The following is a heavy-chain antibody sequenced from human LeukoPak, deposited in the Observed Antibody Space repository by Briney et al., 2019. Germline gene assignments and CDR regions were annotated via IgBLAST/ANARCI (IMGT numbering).Heavy chain of an antibody. J-gene: IGHJ3*02. D-gene: IGHD3-16*02. CDR2: ISGSGSSI. Sequence: GGSLRLSCAASGFTFSRYWMNWVRQAPGKGLEWISYISGSGSSIFYADSLQGRFTVSRDNAKNSVYLQMNSLRAEDTAVYYCAREGGFGYDDAFDTWGHGTTVTVSS. V-gene: IGHV3-48*03. CDR3: AREGGFGYDDAFDT. CDR1: GFTFSRYW.